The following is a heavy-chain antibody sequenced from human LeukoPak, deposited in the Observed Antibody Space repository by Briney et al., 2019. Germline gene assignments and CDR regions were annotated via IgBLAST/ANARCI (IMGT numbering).Heavy chain of an antibody. CDR2: ISGSGGST. J-gene: IGHJ4*02. CDR3: AKDHYDSSGYPGHFDC. CDR1: GFTFSSYA. V-gene: IGHV3-23*01. D-gene: IGHD3-22*01. Sequence: GGSLRLSCAASGFTFSSYAMSWVRQAPGKGLEWVSAISGSGGSTYYADSVKGRFTISRDNSKNTLYLQMNSLRAEDTAVYYCAKDHYDSSGYPGHFDCWGQGTLVTVSS.